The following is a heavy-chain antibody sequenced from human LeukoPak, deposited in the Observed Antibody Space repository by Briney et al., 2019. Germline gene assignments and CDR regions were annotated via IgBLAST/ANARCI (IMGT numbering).Heavy chain of an antibody. V-gene: IGHV3-7*01. Sequence: GGSLRLSCAASGXXXXSYWMSWVRXAPXXXXXXXXXIKQDGSEKYYVDSVKGRFTISRDNAKNSLYLQMNSLRAEDTAVYFCASAFAYYYDSSGYLPWGQGTLVTVSS. CDR1: GXXXXSYW. J-gene: IGHJ5*02. CDR2: IKQDGSEK. D-gene: IGHD3-22*01. CDR3: ASAFAYYYDSSGYLP.